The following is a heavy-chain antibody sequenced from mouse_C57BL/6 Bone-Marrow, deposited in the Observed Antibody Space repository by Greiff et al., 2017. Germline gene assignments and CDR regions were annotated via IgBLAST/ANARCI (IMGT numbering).Heavy chain of an antibody. J-gene: IGHJ3*01. CDR2: IDPSDSYT. CDR3: ARKAAQATWFAY. CDR1: GYTFTSYW. Sequence: QVQLQQPGAELVMPGASVKLSCKASGYTFTSYWMHWVKQRPGQGLEWIGEIDPSDSYTNYNQKFKGKSTLTVDKSSSTAYMQISSLTSEDSAVYYCARKAAQATWFAYWGKGTLVTVSA. D-gene: IGHD3-2*02. V-gene: IGHV1-69*01.